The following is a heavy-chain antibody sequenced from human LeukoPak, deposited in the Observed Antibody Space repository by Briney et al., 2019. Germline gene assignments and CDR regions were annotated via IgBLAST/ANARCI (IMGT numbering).Heavy chain of an antibody. CDR1: GFPFRSYA. CDR2: ITDDADT. CDR3: AKVDYWSPENYFDS. D-gene: IGHD1-1*01. Sequence: GGSLRLSCVASGFPFRSYAMTWVRQTPGKGLESVSVITDDADTYYADSVKGRFTISRDNSQNTVFLQMNSLRVEDTAVYYCAKVDYWSPENYFDSWGQGTLVTVSS. V-gene: IGHV3-23*01. J-gene: IGHJ4*02.